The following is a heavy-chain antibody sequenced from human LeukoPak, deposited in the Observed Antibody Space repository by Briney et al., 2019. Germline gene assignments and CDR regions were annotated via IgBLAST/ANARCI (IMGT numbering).Heavy chain of an antibody. Sequence: KPSETLSLTCAVYGGAFSGYYWSWIRQPPGKRLEWIGEINHSGSTNYSPSLKSRVTISVDTSKNQFSLKLSSVTAADTAVYYCARGRGVGGSGSYYLIDYWGQGTLVTVSS. D-gene: IGHD3-10*01. CDR2: INHSGST. CDR3: ARGRGVGGSGSYYLIDY. CDR1: GGAFSGYY. V-gene: IGHV4-34*01. J-gene: IGHJ4*02.